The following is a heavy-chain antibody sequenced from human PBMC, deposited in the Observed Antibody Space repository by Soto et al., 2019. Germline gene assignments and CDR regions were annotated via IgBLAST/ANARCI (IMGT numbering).Heavy chain of an antibody. Sequence: GGSLRLSCAASGFTFSNYAMSWVRQAPGQGLEWVSGITGSGTRSDHADSVQGRFAISRDSYKNTVYLQMDSLRVEDTALYYCVKAAHCRSSSCYLPADVWGQGTTVTVSS. CDR3: VKAAHCRSSSCYLPADV. D-gene: IGHD2-2*01. J-gene: IGHJ6*02. V-gene: IGHV3-23*01. CDR2: ITGSGTRS. CDR1: GFTFSNYA.